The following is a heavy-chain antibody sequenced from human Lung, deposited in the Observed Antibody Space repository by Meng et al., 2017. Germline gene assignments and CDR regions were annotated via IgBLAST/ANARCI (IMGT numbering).Heavy chain of an antibody. CDR3: VRSSAWVRTGFDP. CDR2: IGHSGFT. CDR1: GGSISTSGYC. J-gene: IGHJ5*02. Sequence: QSQLRESGPGLVKPSEGLSLTCSVSGGSISTSGYCWGWIRQPPGKGLEWIGSIGHSGFTYYTPSLKSRVAVSLDTSKSQFSLMLTSVTAADTAVYYCVRSSAWVRTGFDPWGQGTLVTVSS. V-gene: IGHV4-39*01. D-gene: IGHD6-19*01.